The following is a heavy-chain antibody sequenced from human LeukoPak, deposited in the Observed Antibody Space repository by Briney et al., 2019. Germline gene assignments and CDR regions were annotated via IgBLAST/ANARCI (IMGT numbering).Heavy chain of an antibody. CDR1: GGSISSYY. CDR2: IYYSGST. CDR3: ARNNIADGAFDI. V-gene: IGHV4-59*01. Sequence: SETLSLTCTVSGGSISSYYWSWIRQPPGKGLEWIGYIYYSGSTNYNPSLKSRVTISVDTSKNQFSLKLSSVTAADTAVYYCARNNIADGAFDIWGQGTMVTVSS. D-gene: IGHD2/OR15-2a*01. J-gene: IGHJ3*02.